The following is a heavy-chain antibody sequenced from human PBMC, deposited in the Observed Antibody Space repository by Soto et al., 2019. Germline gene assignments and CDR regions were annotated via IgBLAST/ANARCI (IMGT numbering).Heavy chain of an antibody. Sequence: PGGSLRLSCAASGFTVSSNYMSWVRQAPGKGLEWVSVIYSGGSTYYADSVKGRFTISRDNSKNTLYLQMNSLRAEDTAVYYCARVGSPQQQLHPEINNWFDPWGQGTLVTVSS. V-gene: IGHV3-53*01. CDR1: GFTVSSNY. D-gene: IGHD6-13*01. J-gene: IGHJ5*02. CDR3: ARVGSPQQQLHPEINNWFDP. CDR2: IYSGGST.